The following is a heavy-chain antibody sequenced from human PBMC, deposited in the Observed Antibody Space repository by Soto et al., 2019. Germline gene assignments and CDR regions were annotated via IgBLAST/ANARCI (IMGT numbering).Heavy chain of an antibody. CDR1: GFTVSSKY. CDR3: ARHEGWTGPDQ. D-gene: IGHD2-8*02. CDR2: IYSDGST. V-gene: IGHV3-53*01. Sequence: GGSLRLSCAASGFTVSSKYMSWVRQAPGKGLEWVSVIYSDGSTYYADSVKGRFTISRDNSKNTLYLQMNSLRAEVTAVYYCARHEGWTGPDQWGQGTLVTVSS. J-gene: IGHJ5*02.